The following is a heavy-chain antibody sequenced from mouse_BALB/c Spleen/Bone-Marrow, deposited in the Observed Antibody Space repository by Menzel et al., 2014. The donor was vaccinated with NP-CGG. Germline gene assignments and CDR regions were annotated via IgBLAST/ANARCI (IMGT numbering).Heavy chain of an antibody. Sequence: EVQLQQSGPGLVKPSQSLSLTCIVTGYSITRDYACNWIQQFPGNKLEWIGYISYSGSTTYNPSLESRISITRDTSKNQFFLQLNSVTTEDTATYYCARSSSYDYDVGFAYWGQGTLVTVSA. J-gene: IGHJ3*01. V-gene: IGHV3-2*02. CDR3: ARSSSYDYDVGFAY. D-gene: IGHD2-4*01. CDR1: GYSITRDYA. CDR2: ISYSGST.